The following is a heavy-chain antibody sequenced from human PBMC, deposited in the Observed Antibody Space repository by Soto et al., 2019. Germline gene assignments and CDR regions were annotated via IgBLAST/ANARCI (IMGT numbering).Heavy chain of an antibody. D-gene: IGHD2-15*01. J-gene: IGHJ4*02. CDR3: AHSPCSGGTCYLFDY. CDR2: IYWDDVQ. Sequence: QITLKESGPALVKPTQTLTLACTISGFSLSTSGVGVGWIRQPPGKALEWLALIYWDDVQRYSPSLKTRLTITKDTSRNQVVLTMTNMDPVDTATYYCAHSPCSGGTCYLFDYWGQGTLFTVSS. V-gene: IGHV2-5*02. CDR1: GFSLSTSGVG.